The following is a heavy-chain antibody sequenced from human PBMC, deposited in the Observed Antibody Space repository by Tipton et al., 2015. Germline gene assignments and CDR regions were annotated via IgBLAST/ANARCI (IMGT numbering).Heavy chain of an antibody. D-gene: IGHD5-18*01. CDR3: ARLYRYGSFAFDV. V-gene: IGHV4-61*01. CDR1: GGSVSLGTYY. CDR2: IYYTGST. Sequence: LVKPTETLSLTCSVSGGSVSLGTYYWSWVRQPPGKRLEWIGYIYYTGSTNYNPSLKSRVTMSVDTSNSQFSLKVNSVTAADTAVYYCARLYRYGSFAFDVWGQGTMVTVFS. J-gene: IGHJ3*01.